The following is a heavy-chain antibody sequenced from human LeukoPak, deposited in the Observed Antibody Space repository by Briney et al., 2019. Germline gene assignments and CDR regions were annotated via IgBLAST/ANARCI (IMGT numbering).Heavy chain of an antibody. CDR2: IYTSGST. CDR1: GGSISSGSYY. V-gene: IGHV4-61*02. Sequence: SSETLSLTCTVSGGSISSGSYYWSWIRQPAGKGLEWIGRIYTSGSTNYNPSLKSRVTISVDTSKNQFSLKLSSVTAADTAVYYCAGESLDAFDIWGQGTMVTVSS. D-gene: IGHD3/OR15-3a*01. CDR3: AGESLDAFDI. J-gene: IGHJ3*02.